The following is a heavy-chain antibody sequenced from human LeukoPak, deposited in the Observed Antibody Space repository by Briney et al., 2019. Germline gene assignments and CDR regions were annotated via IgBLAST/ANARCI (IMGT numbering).Heavy chain of an antibody. D-gene: IGHD5-12*01. CDR1: GGSISSNTYY. CDR2: INNSGST. V-gene: IGHV4-39*01. CDR3: ARHSGSAYSQYVY. Sequence: SETLSLTRTVSGGSISSNTYYWGWIHQPPGKGLEWIGSINNSGSTYYNPSLKSRVTISVDTSKNQFSLKLSSVTAADRAVYYCARHSGSAYSQYVYWGQGTLVTVSS. J-gene: IGHJ4*02.